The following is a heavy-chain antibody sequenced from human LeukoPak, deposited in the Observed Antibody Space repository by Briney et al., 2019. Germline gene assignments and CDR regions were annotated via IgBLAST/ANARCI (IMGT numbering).Heavy chain of an antibody. CDR2: ISSSGYTI. J-gene: IGHJ1*01. CDR1: GFTFSSYE. V-gene: IGHV3-48*03. D-gene: IGHD3-22*01. Sequence: PGGSLRLSCAASGFTFSSYEMNWVRQAPGKGLEWVSYISSSGYTIHYADSVKGRFTISRDNTKNSLYLQMNSLRAEDTAVYFCARVPYYYDSSGYFQRWGQGTLVTVSS. CDR3: ARVPYYYDSSGYFQR.